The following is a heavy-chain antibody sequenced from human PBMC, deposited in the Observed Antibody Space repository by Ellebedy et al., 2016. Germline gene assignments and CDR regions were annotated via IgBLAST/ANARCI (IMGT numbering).Heavy chain of an antibody. CDR3: ARVRRGYSYGIKIPHDSSGYYYKYYFDY. J-gene: IGHJ4*02. Sequence: SETLSLTCAVYGGSFSGYYWSWIRQPPGKGLEWIGEINHSGSTNYNPSLKNRVTISVDTSKNQFSLKLSSVTAADTAVYYCARVRRGYSYGIKIPHDSSGYYYKYYFDYWGQGTLVTVSS. D-gene: IGHD3-22*01. V-gene: IGHV4-34*01. CDR1: GGSFSGYY. CDR2: INHSGST.